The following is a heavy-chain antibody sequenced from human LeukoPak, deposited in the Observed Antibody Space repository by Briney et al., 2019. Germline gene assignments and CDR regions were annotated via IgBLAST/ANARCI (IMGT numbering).Heavy chain of an antibody. Sequence: SETLTLTCTVSGGFISSGGYYWSWIRQHPGKGLEWIVYIYYSGSTYYNPSLKSRVTISVDTSKNQFSLKLSSVTAADTAVYYCARDRGAVVVPAALNWFDPWGQGTLVTVSS. CDR2: IYYSGST. D-gene: IGHD2-2*01. CDR3: ARDRGAVVVPAALNWFDP. V-gene: IGHV4-31*03. J-gene: IGHJ5*02. CDR1: GGFISSGGYY.